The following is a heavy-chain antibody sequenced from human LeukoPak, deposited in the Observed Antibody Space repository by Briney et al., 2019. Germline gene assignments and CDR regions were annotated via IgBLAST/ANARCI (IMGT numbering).Heavy chain of an antibody. Sequence: SETLSLTCAVYGGSFSGYYWSWIRQPPGKGLEWLGEINHSGSTNYNPSLKSRVTISVDTSKNQFSLKLSSVTAADTAVYYCARGFGKGYGDLYYFDYWGQGTLVTVSS. CDR2: INHSGST. D-gene: IGHD4-17*01. CDR3: ARGFGKGYGDLYYFDY. J-gene: IGHJ4*02. V-gene: IGHV4-34*01. CDR1: GGSFSGYY.